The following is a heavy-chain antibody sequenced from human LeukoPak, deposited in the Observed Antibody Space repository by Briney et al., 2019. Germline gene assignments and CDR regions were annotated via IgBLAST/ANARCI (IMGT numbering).Heavy chain of an antibody. Sequence: PGGSLRLSCTASEFTFTNYGMHWVRQAPGKGLEWVAVISNDGTEKYYADSVKGRFTVSRDNAKNSLYLQMNSLRAEDTAVYYCATDSSGYPFDYWGQGTLVTVSS. V-gene: IGHV3-30-3*01. CDR1: EFTFTNYG. CDR2: ISNDGTEK. D-gene: IGHD3-22*01. CDR3: ATDSSGYPFDY. J-gene: IGHJ4*02.